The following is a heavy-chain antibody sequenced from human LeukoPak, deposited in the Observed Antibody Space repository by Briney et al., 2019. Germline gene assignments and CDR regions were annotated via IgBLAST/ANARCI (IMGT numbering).Heavy chain of an antibody. D-gene: IGHD3-3*01. CDR3: AKYLGYDFWKSDGMDV. Sequence: PGGSWRPSCPAPGSTLGIMAMSWVGQAQGGGRRWASLISISGSTTYYAASVKGRFTISRDNSKNMLYLQMNSLRAEDTAVYYCAKYLGYDFWKSDGMDVWGQGTTVTVSS. CDR1: GSTLGIMA. CDR2: ISISGSTT. J-gene: IGHJ6*02. V-gene: IGHV3-23*01.